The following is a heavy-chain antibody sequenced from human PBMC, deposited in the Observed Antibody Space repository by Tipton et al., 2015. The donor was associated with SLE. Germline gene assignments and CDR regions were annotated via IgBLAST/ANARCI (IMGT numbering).Heavy chain of an antibody. V-gene: IGHV3-23*01. CDR3: AKDRPIAARRYYYGMDV. CDR1: GFTFSSYA. Sequence: GSLRLSCAASGFTFSSYAMSWVRQAPGKGLEWVSAISGRGGSTYYADSVKGRFTIPRDNSKNTLYLQMNSLRAEDTAVYYCAKDRPIAARRYYYGMDVWGQGTTVTVSS. J-gene: IGHJ6*02. D-gene: IGHD6-6*01. CDR2: ISGRGGST.